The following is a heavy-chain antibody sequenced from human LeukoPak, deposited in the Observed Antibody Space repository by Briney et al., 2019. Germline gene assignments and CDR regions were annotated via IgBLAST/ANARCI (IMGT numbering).Heavy chain of an antibody. V-gene: IGHV3-48*02. CDR1: GFTFSSYS. CDR3: ARDPRAGSWYYFDY. J-gene: IGHJ4*02. CDR2: ISSGSVTI. Sequence: PGGSLRLSSAASGFTFSSYSMNWVRQAPGKGLEWVSYISSGSVTIYYADSVKGRFTISRDNAKNSLYLQMNSLRDEDTAVYYCARDPRAGSWYYFDYWGQGTLVTVSS. D-gene: IGHD6-13*01.